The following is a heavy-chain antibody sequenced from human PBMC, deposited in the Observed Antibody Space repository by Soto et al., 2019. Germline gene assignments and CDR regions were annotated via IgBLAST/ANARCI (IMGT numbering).Heavy chain of an antibody. CDR1: GGSISTVAHY. D-gene: IGHD1-1*01. CDR3: ARATGTLRSRNCDY. CDR2: IYHTGST. V-gene: IGHV4-31*03. Sequence: PSETLSLTCSVSGGSISTVAHYWTWIRQPPGKGLEWIGSIYHTGSTYYSKSLRSRLTMSVDTSKSQFSLRLSSVTAEDTAVYYCARATGTLRSRNCDYWGQGSLVTVSS. J-gene: IGHJ4*02.